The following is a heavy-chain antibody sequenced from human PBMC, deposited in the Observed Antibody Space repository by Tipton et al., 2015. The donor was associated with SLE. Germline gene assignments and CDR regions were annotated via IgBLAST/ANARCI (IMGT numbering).Heavy chain of an antibody. V-gene: IGHV4-34*01. CDR3: ARAGYGSHWFLDY. J-gene: IGHJ4*02. CDR1: GGSINDYY. D-gene: IGHD6-13*01. Sequence: TLSLTCALYGGSINDYYWCWIRQPPGKGREWFGEINHSGSTNYNPSPQSRASISIDTSKKQFSLKLTSVTAADTAVYYCARAGYGSHWFLDYWGQGTLVTVSS. CDR2: INHSGST.